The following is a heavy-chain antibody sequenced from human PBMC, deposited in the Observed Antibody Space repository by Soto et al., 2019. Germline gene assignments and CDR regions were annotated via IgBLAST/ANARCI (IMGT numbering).Heavy chain of an antibody. CDR1: GYTFSSYH. V-gene: IGHV1-8*01. J-gene: IGHJ4*02. CDR3: VRSGRRSGIDY. Sequence: QVQLVQSGAEVKKPGASVKVSCEASGYTFSSYHISWVRQASGQGLEWMGWVNPNSNETDYAQKFQGIVTMTGNTSRRTAYMELSSLRSDDTALYYCVRSGRRSGIDYWGQGTLVTVSS. CDR2: VNPNSNET. D-gene: IGHD5-12*01.